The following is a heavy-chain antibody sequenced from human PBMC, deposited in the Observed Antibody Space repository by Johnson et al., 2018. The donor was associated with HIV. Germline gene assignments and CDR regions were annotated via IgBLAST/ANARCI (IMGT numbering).Heavy chain of an antibody. J-gene: IGHJ3*01. CDR3: AKRQPLVGASF. CDR2: IYSGGST. CDR1: GFMFSRYA. V-gene: IGHV3-23*03. Sequence: VQLVESGGGVVRPGGSLRLSCEASGFMFSRYALAWVRQAPGKGLEWVSVIYSGGSTYYADSVKGRFTISRDNSKNTLYLQMNSLRAEDTAVYYCAKRQPLVGASFWGQGTMVTVSS. D-gene: IGHD1-26*01.